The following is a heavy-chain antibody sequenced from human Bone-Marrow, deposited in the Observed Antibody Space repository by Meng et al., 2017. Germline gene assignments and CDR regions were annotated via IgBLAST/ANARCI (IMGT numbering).Heavy chain of an antibody. V-gene: IGHV4-31*01. Sequence: QVQLQESGPGLVKPPQTPSPTCTVSGGSISSGGYYWSWIRQHPGKGLEWIGYIYYSGSTYYNPSLKSLVTISVDTSKNQFSLKLSSVTAADTAVYYCARWAPSSRTFDYWGQGTLVTVSS. D-gene: IGHD6-13*01. J-gene: IGHJ4*02. CDR2: IYYSGST. CDR3: ARWAPSSRTFDY. CDR1: GGSISSGGYY.